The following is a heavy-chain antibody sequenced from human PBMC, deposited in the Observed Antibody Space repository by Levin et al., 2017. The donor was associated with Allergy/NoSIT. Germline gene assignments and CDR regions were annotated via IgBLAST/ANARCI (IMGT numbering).Heavy chain of an antibody. CDR2: INHSGST. V-gene: IGHV4-34*01. Sequence: SQTLSLTCAVYGGSFSGYYWSWIRQPPGKGLEWIGEINHSGSTNYNPSLKSRVTISVDTSKNQFSLKLSSVTAADTAVYYCARGSLYSGSAHWGQGTLVTVSS. CDR3: ARGSLYSGSAH. D-gene: IGHD1-26*01. CDR1: GGSFSGYY. J-gene: IGHJ4*02.